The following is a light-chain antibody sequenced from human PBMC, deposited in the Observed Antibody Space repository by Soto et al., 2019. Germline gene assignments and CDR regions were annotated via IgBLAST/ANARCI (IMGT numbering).Light chain of an antibody. CDR2: DTY. Sequence: EIVLTQSPGTLSLSPGERATLSCRASQTLSNSFIAWYQQKPGQAPRLLIYDTYSRATGVQDRYSASGSGTDFTLTIRRLEPEDFAVFFCQQYGTSEIIFGQGTRLEIK. CDR3: QQYGTSEII. J-gene: IGKJ5*01. V-gene: IGKV3-20*01. CDR1: QTLSNSF.